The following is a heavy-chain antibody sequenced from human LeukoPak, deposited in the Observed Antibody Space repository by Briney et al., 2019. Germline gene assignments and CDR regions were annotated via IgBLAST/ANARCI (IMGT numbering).Heavy chain of an antibody. V-gene: IGHV4-4*07. D-gene: IGHD4-17*01. CDR1: GGSISSYY. CDR2: IHTSGST. J-gene: IGHJ5*02. Sequence: SETLSLTCIVSGGSISSYYWSWIRQTAGKGLEWIGRIHTSGSTNYNPSLKSRVTMSVDTSKNQFSLKLTSVTAADTAVYYCARAGDYGDYVGWFDPWGQGTLVTVSS. CDR3: ARAGDYGDYVGWFDP.